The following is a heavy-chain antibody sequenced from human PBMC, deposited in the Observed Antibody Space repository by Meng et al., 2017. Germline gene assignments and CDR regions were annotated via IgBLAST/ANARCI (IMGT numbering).Heavy chain of an antibody. D-gene: IGHD5-12*01. J-gene: IGHJ4*02. V-gene: IGHV4-39*07. CDR1: GGSISSSSYY. Sequence: SETLSLTCTVSGGSISSSSYYWGWIRQPPGKGLEWIGSIYYSGSTYYNPSLKSRVTISVDTSKNQFSLKLSSVTAADTAVYYCSREPRGYSGYVSGYWGQGTLATVSS. CDR2: IYYSGST. CDR3: SREPRGYSGYVSGY.